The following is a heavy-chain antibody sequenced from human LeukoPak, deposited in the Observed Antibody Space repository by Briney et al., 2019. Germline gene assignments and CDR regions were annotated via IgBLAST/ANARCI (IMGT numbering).Heavy chain of an antibody. Sequence: GGSLRLSCAASGFTFDDYGMSWVRQAPGKGLEWVSGINWNGGSTGYADSAKGRFTISRDNAKNSLYLQMNSLRAEDTALYYCARWEISGSSDYWGQGTLVTVSS. CDR1: GFTFDDYG. CDR3: ARWEISGSSDY. D-gene: IGHD1-26*01. V-gene: IGHV3-20*04. CDR2: INWNGGST. J-gene: IGHJ4*02.